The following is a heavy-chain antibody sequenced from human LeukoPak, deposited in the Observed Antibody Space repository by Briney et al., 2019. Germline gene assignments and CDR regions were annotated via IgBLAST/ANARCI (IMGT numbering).Heavy chain of an antibody. J-gene: IGHJ6*03. CDR3: ARDRGGYDYVWGSYRYYYYYMDV. Sequence: GASVKVSCKASGYTFTSYYMHWVRQAPGQGLEWMGIINPSGGSTSYAQKFQGRVTMTRDMSTSTVYMELSSLRSEDTAVYYCARDRGGYDYVWGSYRYYYYYMDVWGKGTTVTVSS. CDR1: GYTFTSYY. D-gene: IGHD3-16*02. CDR2: INPSGGST. V-gene: IGHV1-46*01.